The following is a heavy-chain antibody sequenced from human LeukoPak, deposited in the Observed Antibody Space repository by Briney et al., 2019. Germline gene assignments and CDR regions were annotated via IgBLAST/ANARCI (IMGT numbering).Heavy chain of an antibody. V-gene: IGHV4-30-4*08. CDR2: IYYNGST. Sequence: SETLSLTCTVSGDSISSGDYYWSWIRQPPGMGLEWIGYIYYNGSTYYNPSLKSRVAISLDSSKRQFSLKLSSVTAADTAVYYCASGILAVDYWGQGTLVTVSS. CDR3: ASGILAVDY. CDR1: GDSISSGDYY. D-gene: IGHD2/OR15-2a*01. J-gene: IGHJ4*02.